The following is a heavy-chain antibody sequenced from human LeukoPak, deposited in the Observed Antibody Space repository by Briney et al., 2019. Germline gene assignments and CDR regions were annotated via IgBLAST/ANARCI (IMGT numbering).Heavy chain of an antibody. Sequence: ASVKVSCKASGYTFTSYYMHWVRQAPGQGLEWMGWINPNSGGTNYAQKFQGRVTMTRDTSISTAYMELSRLRSDDTAVYYCARGYYDSGTGDYWGQGTLVTVSS. J-gene: IGHJ4*02. V-gene: IGHV1-2*02. D-gene: IGHD3-10*01. CDR1: GYTFTSYY. CDR3: ARGYYDSGTGDY. CDR2: INPNSGGT.